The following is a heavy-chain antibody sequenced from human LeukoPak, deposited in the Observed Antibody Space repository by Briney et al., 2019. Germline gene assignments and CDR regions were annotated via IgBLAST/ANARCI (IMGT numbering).Heavy chain of an antibody. V-gene: IGHV3-21*04. CDR1: GFTFSSYS. CDR3: AKELGYCSSTSCSDDY. J-gene: IGHJ4*02. Sequence: PGGSLRLSCAASGFTFSSYSMNWVRQAPGKGLEWVSSISSSSSYIYYADSVKGRFTISRDNAKNSLYLQINSLRAEDTAVYYCAKELGYCSSTSCSDDYWGQGTLVTVSS. CDR2: ISSSSSYI. D-gene: IGHD2-2*01.